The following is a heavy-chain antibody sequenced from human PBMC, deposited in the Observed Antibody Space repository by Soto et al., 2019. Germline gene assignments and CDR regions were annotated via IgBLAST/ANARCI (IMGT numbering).Heavy chain of an antibody. J-gene: IGHJ3*02. Sequence: QVQLQESGPGLVKPSETLSLTCTVSGGSLSSGSYYWTWIRQSPGKGLEWVGYIYYNGATSYNPSLKSRVTISRDTSKNQFSLKLTSVTAADTAVYYCARNDAACDIWGQGTMVSVSS. CDR3: ARNDAACDI. CDR1: GGSLSSGSYY. CDR2: IYYNGAT. V-gene: IGHV4-61*01.